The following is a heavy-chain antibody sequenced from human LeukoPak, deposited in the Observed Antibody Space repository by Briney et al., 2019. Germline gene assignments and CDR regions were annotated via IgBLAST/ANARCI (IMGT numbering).Heavy chain of an antibody. D-gene: IGHD6-19*01. CDR2: IYYSGST. CDR3: ARFTEKGDRITMTGTGWFDP. Sequence: PSQTLSLTCTVSGGSIRSVSYYWSWIRQHPGKGLEWIGNIYYSGSTYYNPSLKSRLTMSVDTSKNQFSLNLSSVTAADTAVYFCARFTEKGDRITMTGTGWFDPWGQGTLVTVSS. J-gene: IGHJ5*02. CDR1: GGSIRSVSYY. V-gene: IGHV4-31*03.